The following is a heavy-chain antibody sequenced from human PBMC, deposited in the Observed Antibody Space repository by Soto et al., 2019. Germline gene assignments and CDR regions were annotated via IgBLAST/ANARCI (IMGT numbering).Heavy chain of an antibody. V-gene: IGHV1-69*01. J-gene: IGHJ4*02. D-gene: IGHD3-9*01. Sequence: QVQLVQSGAEVKKPGSSVKVSCKASGGTFNNYGMGWVRQAPGQGLEWMGGIIPMIRRTNYAQKFQGRVTLTADASRITAYMELRSLRSEDTAVYYCASWDYDVLTGYSYDDWGQGNLVTVSS. CDR3: ASWDYDVLTGYSYDD. CDR2: IIPMIRRT. CDR1: GGTFNNYG.